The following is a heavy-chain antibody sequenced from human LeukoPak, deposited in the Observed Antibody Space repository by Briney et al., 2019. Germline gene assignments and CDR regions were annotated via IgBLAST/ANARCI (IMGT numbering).Heavy chain of an antibody. D-gene: IGHD3-16*01. V-gene: IGHV1-24*01. CDR1: GYTLTKLS. J-gene: IGHJ4*02. Sequence: GASVKVSCKVSGYTLTKLSMHWVRQAPGKGLEWMGGFDPEDAETIYAQKFQGRVTMTEDTSTDTAYMEMSSLRSEDTAVYYCATDFPYYTVMFGGVSVQWGQGTLVTVSS. CDR2: FDPEDAET. CDR3: ATDFPYYTVMFGGVSVQ.